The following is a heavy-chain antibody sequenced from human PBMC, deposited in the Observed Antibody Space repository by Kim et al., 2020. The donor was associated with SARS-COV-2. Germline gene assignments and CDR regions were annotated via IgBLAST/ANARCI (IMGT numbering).Heavy chain of an antibody. Sequence: YNPSLKSRVTISVDTSKNQFSLKLSSVTAADTAVYYCARAPPLYAAAVDYWGQGTLVTVSS. J-gene: IGHJ4*02. CDR3: ARAPPLYAAAVDY. D-gene: IGHD6-13*01. V-gene: IGHV4-34*01.